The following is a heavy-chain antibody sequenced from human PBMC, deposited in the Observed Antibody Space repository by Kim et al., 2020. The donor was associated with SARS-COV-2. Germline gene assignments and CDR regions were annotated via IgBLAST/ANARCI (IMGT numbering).Heavy chain of an antibody. D-gene: IGHD2-8*01. Sequence: PSLKSRVTISVDTSKNQFSLKLSPVTAADTAVYYCARGRTNNYYYYGMDVWGQGTTVTVSS. CDR3: ARGRTNNYYYYGMDV. V-gene: IGHV4-34*01. J-gene: IGHJ6*02.